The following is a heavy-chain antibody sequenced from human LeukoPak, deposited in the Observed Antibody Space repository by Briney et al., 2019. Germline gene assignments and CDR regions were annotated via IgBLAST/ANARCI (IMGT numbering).Heavy chain of an antibody. J-gene: IGHJ6*03. V-gene: IGHV1-2*02. D-gene: IGHD4-17*01. CDR1: GHTFTGYY. CDR2: INPNSGGT. Sequence: ASVKVSCKASGHTFTGYYMHWVRQAPGQGFEWMGWINPNSGGTNYAQKFQGRVTMTRDTSISTAYMELSRLRSDDTAVYYCAGGSLVTTKYYYYYMDVWGKGTTVTVSS. CDR3: AGGSLVTTKYYYYYMDV.